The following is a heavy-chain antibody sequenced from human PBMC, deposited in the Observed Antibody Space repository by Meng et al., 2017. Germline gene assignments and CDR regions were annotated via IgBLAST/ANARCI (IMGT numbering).Heavy chain of an antibody. CDR1: GFIFSNYE. CDR2: ITKDGSRK. Sequence: QVEVVESGGVVVSPGRFLTLSCAASGFIFSNYEMHWVRRAPGKGLEWVACITKDGSRKYYLGSVRGRFTISRDNSKNTLYLEMNSLRSEDTALYYCARDFDYWGQGTLVTVSS. V-gene: IGHV3-30*16. J-gene: IGHJ4*02. CDR3: ARDFDY.